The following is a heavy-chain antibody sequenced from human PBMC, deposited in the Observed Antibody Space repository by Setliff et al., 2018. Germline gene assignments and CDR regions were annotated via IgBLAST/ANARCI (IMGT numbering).Heavy chain of an antibody. J-gene: IGHJ4*02. Sequence: SETLSLTCAVSGVSISTSNWWSWVRQPPGKGLEWIGEIYHNGITNYNPSLKSRVSISVDESKNQVSLKLNSVTAADTAVYYCGRDPHTPTVTTRGDYWGQGTLVTVSS. CDR1: GVSISTSNW. CDR2: IYHNGIT. V-gene: IGHV4-4*02. D-gene: IGHD4-17*01. CDR3: GRDPHTPTVTTRGDY.